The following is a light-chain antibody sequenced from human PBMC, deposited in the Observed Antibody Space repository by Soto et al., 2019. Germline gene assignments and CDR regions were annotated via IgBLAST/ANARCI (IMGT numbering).Light chain of an antibody. V-gene: IGLV1-40*01. CDR2: GNS. Sequence: QSALTQPPSVSGAPGQRVTIPCTGSDSSIGAGYDVHWYQQPPGTPPKVLIYGNSNRPSGVPDRFSASKSGTSASLAITGLQAEDEADYYCQSYDNSRSGSVFFVTGTKVTVL. CDR3: QSYDNSRSGSVF. J-gene: IGLJ1*01. CDR1: DSSIGAGYD.